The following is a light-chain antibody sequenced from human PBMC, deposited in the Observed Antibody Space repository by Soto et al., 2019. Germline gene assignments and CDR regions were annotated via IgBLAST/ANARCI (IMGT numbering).Light chain of an antibody. V-gene: IGLV2-14*01. CDR2: DVS. J-gene: IGLJ1*01. CDR1: SSDVGGYNY. Sequence: QAVVTQPASVSGSPGQSITISCTGTSSDVGGYNYVSWYQQHPGKAPKLMIYDVSNWPSGVSNRFSGSKSGNTASLTISGLQAEDEADYYGSSYTSSGTLVFGTGTKLTVL. CDR3: SSYTSSGTLV.